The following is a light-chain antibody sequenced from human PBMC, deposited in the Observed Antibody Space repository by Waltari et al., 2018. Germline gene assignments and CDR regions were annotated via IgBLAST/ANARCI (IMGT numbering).Light chain of an antibody. V-gene: IGKV3-15*01. J-gene: IGKJ1*01. CDR1: QSVSSK. CDR2: GAS. CDR3: QQYNDWKT. Sequence: EILMTQSPATLSVSPGERATLSCRASQSVSSKLAWYRQKPGQAPRLLIYGASTRATGIPARFSGSGSGTEFTLSISSLQSEDFAVYYCQQYNDWKTFGQGTKVEIK.